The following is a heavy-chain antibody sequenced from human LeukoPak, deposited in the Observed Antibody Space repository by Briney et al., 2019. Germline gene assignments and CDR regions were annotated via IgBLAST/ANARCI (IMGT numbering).Heavy chain of an antibody. J-gene: IGHJ4*02. V-gene: IGHV1-69*06. CDR1: GGTFSSYA. D-gene: IGHD3-9*01. CDR2: IIPIFGTA. Sequence: ASVKVSCKASGGTFSSYAISWVRQAPGQGLEWMGGIIPIFGTANYAQKFQGRVTITADKSTSTAYMELSSLRSDDTAVYYCARAPPSYDILTGYPPGDYWGQGTLVTVSS. CDR3: ARAPPSYDILTGYPPGDY.